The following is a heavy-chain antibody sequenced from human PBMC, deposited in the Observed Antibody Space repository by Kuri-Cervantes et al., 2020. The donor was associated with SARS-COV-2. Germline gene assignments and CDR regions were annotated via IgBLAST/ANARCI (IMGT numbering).Heavy chain of an antibody. V-gene: IGHV5-51*01. D-gene: IGHD2-2*02. Sequence: GESLKISCKGSGYSFTSYWIGWVRQVPGKGLEWMGIIYPGDSDTRYSPSFQGQVTISADKSISTAYLQWSSLKASDTAMYYCARQSADCSSTSCYIDYWGQGTLVTVSS. CDR1: GYSFTSYW. CDR2: IYPGDSDT. J-gene: IGHJ4*02. CDR3: ARQSADCSSTSCYIDY.